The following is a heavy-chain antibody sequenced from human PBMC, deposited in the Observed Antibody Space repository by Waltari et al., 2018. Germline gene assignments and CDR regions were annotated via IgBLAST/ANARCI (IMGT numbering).Heavy chain of an antibody. D-gene: IGHD6-6*01. CDR2: IIPILGIA. CDR1: GGTFSSYA. J-gene: IGHJ6*02. CDR3: ASTSSIAARLPIAHGMDV. Sequence: QVQLVQSGAEVKKPGSSVKVSCKASGGTFSSYAISWVRQAPGQGLEWMGRIIPILGIANYAQKFQGRVTITADKSTSTAYMELSSLRSEDTAVYYCASTSSIAARLPIAHGMDVWGQGTTVTVSS. V-gene: IGHV1-69*09.